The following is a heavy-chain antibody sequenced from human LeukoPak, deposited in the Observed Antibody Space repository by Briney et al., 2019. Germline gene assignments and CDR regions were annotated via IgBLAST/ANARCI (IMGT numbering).Heavy chain of an antibody. CDR1: GYTFTSYG. D-gene: IGHD3-10*01. J-gene: IGHJ6*02. Sequence: ASVKVSCKASGYTFTSYGISWVRQAPGQGLEWMGWISAYNGNTNYAQKLQGRVTMTRNTSISTAYMELSSLGSEDTAVYYCARFGVTMVRDLQEGNHYYYYYGMDVWGQGTTVTVSS. CDR3: ARFGVTMVRDLQEGNHYYYYYGMDV. CDR2: ISAYNGNT. V-gene: IGHV1-18*01.